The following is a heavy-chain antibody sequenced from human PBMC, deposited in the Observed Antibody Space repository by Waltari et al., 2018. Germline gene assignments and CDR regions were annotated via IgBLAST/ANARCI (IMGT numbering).Heavy chain of an antibody. J-gene: IGHJ4*02. CDR3: ARDPGDGYNYLYFDY. CDR2: ITYDGSKK. D-gene: IGHD5-12*01. V-gene: IGHV3-30-3*01. CDR1: GFTFSSHA. Sequence: QVQLVESGGGVVQPGGSLRLSCAASGFTFSSHALHWVRQAPGKGLEWVAVITYDGSKKYDADSVKCRFTISRDNSKNTLYLQMNSLRAEDTAVYYCARDPGDGYNYLYFDYWGQGTLVTVSS.